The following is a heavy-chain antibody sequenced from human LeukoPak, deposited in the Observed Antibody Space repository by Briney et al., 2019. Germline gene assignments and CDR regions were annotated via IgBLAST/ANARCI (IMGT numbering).Heavy chain of an antibody. V-gene: IGHV4-34*01. CDR1: GESYNNYY. J-gene: IGHJ4*02. CDR2: INHSGST. Sequence: SETLSLPCAVYGESYNNYYWSWIRQPPGKGLELIGEINHSGSTNYNPSLKSRLTISVDTPKNQFSLKLSSVTAADTAVYYCARGTYYFDTSAHETDDYWGQGTLVTVSS. D-gene: IGHD3-22*01. CDR3: ARGTYYFDTSAHETDDY.